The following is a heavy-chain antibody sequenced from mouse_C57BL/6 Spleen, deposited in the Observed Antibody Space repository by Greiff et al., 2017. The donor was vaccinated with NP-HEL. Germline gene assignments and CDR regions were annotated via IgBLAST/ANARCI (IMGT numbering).Heavy chain of an antibody. Sequence: EVKLQESVAELVRPGASVKLSCTASGFNIKNTYMHWVKQRPEQGLEWIGRIDTANGNTKYAPKFQGKATITADTSSNTAYLQLSSLTSEDTAIYYCARWTTVVDCYFDVWGTGTTVTVSS. D-gene: IGHD1-1*01. V-gene: IGHV14-3*01. CDR1: GFNIKNTY. CDR2: IDTANGNT. CDR3: ARWTTVVDCYFDV. J-gene: IGHJ1*03.